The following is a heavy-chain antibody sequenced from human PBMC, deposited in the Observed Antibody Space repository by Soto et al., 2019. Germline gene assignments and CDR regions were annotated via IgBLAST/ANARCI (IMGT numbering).Heavy chain of an antibody. J-gene: IGHJ4*01. V-gene: IGHV3-23*01. CDR3: SKSSACYYDAFDN. CDR2: ISGSGSGT. Sequence: PGGSLRLSCAASGFTFSSYSIYWVRQAPGKGLEWVSGISGSGSGTYYADSVKGRFTISRDNSKNTLYLQMNSLRAEDTAIFYSSKSSACYYDAFDNWGQGTLVTVSS. D-gene: IGHD3-22*01. CDR1: GFTFSSYS.